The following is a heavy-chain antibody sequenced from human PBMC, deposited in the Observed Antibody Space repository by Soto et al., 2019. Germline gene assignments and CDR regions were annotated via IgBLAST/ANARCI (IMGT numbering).Heavy chain of an antibody. CDR1: GDTFTSYY. V-gene: IGHV1-46*01. CDR3: ARDGNYYGMDV. Sequence: ASAKVSCKASGDTFTSYYMHWARQAPGQGLEWMGIINPSGGSTSYAQKFQGRVTMTRDTSTSTVYMELSSLRSEDTAVYYCARDGNYYGMDVWGQGTTVTVSS. CDR2: INPSGGST. J-gene: IGHJ6*02.